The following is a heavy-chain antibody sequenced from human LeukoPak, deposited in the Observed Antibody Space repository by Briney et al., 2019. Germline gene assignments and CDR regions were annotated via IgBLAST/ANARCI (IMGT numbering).Heavy chain of an antibody. D-gene: IGHD2-21*02. Sequence: SETLSLTCSVSGGSIISSRNHWDWIRQPPGKGLEWTASVHYSGTAYYNPSLRSRVTISVDTSKNQFSLKVTSVTAADTAAYYCARRLHYYDYWGQGALVSVSS. J-gene: IGHJ4*02. CDR2: VHYSGTA. V-gene: IGHV4-39*01. CDR1: GGSIISSRNH. CDR3: ARRLHYYDY.